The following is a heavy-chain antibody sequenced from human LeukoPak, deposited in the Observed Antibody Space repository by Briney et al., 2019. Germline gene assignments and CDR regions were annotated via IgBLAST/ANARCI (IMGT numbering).Heavy chain of an antibody. Sequence: ASVKVSCKASGYTFTSYGISWVRQAPGQGLEWMGWISAYNGNTNYAQKLQGRVTMTTDTSTSTAYMELRSLRSDDTAVCYCARAQRSGSYAERFDYWGQGTLVTVSS. CDR2: ISAYNGNT. J-gene: IGHJ4*02. D-gene: IGHD1-26*01. CDR3: ARAQRSGSYAERFDY. V-gene: IGHV1-18*01. CDR1: GYTFTSYG.